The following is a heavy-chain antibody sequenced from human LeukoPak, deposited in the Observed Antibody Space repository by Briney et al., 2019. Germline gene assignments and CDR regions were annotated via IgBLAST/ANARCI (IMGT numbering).Heavy chain of an antibody. J-gene: IGHJ6*03. CDR3: AREGGGRTGYYYYYYMDV. Sequence: SETLSLTCAVYGGSFSGYYWSWIRQPPGKGLEWIGEINHSGSTIYNPSLKSRVTISVDTSKNQFSLKLSSVTAADTAVYYCAREGGGRTGYYYYYYMDVWGKGTTVTVSS. CDR1: GGSFSGYY. V-gene: IGHV4-34*01. D-gene: IGHD2-15*01. CDR2: INHSGST.